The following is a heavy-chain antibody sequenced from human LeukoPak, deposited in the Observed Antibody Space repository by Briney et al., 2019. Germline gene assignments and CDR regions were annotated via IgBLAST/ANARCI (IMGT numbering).Heavy chain of an antibody. CDR1: GFSFSSYG. Sequence: PGGSLRLSCAAAGFSFSSYGMHWVRQAPGKGLEWVAFIRYDGSNKYYADSVKGRFTISRDNSKNTLYLQMNSLRAEDTAVYYCATSGLSRFGFWGQGTLVTVSS. D-gene: IGHD2/OR15-2a*01. V-gene: IGHV3-30*02. J-gene: IGHJ4*02. CDR3: ATSGLSRFGF. CDR2: IRYDGSNK.